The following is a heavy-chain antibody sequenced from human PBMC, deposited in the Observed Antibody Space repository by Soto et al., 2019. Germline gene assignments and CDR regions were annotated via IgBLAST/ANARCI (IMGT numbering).Heavy chain of an antibody. D-gene: IGHD2-15*01. J-gene: IGHJ6*02. V-gene: IGHV3-21*01. CDR1: GFTFSSYS. Sequence: PGGSLRLSCAASGFTFSSYSMNWVRQAPGRGLEWVAAISGTSDYIYYADSVKGQFTISRDNAKTSLYIQMNSLRAEDTAVYYCARDHRYCSGSSCRPYYYYYGMDVWGQGTTVTVSS. CDR3: ARDHRYCSGSSCRPYYYYYGMDV. CDR2: ISGTSDYI.